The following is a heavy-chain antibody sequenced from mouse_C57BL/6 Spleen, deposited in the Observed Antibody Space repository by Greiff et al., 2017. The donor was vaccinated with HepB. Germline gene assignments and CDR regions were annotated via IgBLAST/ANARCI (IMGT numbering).Heavy chain of an antibody. J-gene: IGHJ2*01. CDR3: ARKIETGTGSYFDY. Sequence: QVQLQQPGAGLVKPGASVKLSCKASGYTFTSYWMHWVKQRPGQGLEWIGMIHPNSGSTNYNEKFKSKATLTVDKSSSTAYMQLSSLTSEDSAVYYCARKIETGTGSYFDYWGQGTTLTVSS. CDR2: IHPNSGST. D-gene: IGHD4-1*01. CDR1: GYTFTSYW. V-gene: IGHV1-64*01.